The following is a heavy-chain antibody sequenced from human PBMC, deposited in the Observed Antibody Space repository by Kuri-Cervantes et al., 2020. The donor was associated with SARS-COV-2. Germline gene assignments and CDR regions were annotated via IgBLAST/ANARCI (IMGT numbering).Heavy chain of an antibody. Sequence: GGSLRLSCKGSGYSFTSYWIGWVRQMPGKGLEWMGIIYPGDSDTRYSPSFQGQVTISADKSISTAYLQWSSLKASDTAMYYCARLQQPISSCFDYWGQGTLVTGSS. CDR2: IYPGDSDT. CDR3: ARLQQPISSCFDY. V-gene: IGHV5-51*01. CDR1: GYSFTSYW. D-gene: IGHD6-13*01. J-gene: IGHJ4*02.